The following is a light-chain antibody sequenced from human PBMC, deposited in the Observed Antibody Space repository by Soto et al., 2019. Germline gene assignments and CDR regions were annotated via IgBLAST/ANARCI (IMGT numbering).Light chain of an antibody. CDR3: SSYAGSNDFVV. Sequence: QSVLTQPPSASGSPGQSVTISCTGTSSDVGGYNYVSWYQQHPGKAPKLMIYEVSKRPSGVPDRFSGSKSDNTASLTVSGLQGEDEADYYCSSYAGSNDFVVFGGGTKRTVL. CDR1: SSDVGGYNY. V-gene: IGLV2-8*01. CDR2: EVS. J-gene: IGLJ2*01.